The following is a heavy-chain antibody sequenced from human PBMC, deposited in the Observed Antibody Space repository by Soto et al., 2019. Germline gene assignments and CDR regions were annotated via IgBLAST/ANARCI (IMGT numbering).Heavy chain of an antibody. J-gene: IGHJ4*02. CDR2: IYYSGST. CDR3: ARETRYDSGWFNFDY. V-gene: IGHV4-31*03. D-gene: IGHD6-19*01. Sequence: PSETLSLTCTVSGGSISSGGYYWSWIRQHPGKGLEWIGYIYYSGSTYYNPSLKSRVTISVDTSKKQISLKLRSVTTADTALYYCARETRYDSGWFNFDYWGQGTLVTVSS. CDR1: GGSISSGGYY.